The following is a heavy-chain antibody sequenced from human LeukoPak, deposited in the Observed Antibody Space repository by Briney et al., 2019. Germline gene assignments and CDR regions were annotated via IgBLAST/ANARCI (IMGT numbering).Heavy chain of an antibody. D-gene: IGHD3-10*01. CDR3: ARGDYYGSQNYTYDI. CDR1: GFTFRVYE. CDR2: ISGRGDTI. J-gene: IGHJ3*02. Sequence: PGGSLRLSCAASGFTFRVYEMPWVRKAPGKGLEWVSYISGRGDTIYYADSVKGRFTISRDNARNSLYLQMNSLRSEDTALYYCARGDYYGSQNYTYDIWGQGTMVTVSS. V-gene: IGHV3-48*03.